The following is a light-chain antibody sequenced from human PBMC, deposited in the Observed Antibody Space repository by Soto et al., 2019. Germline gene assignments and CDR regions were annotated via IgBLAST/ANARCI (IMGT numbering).Light chain of an antibody. J-gene: IGKJ5*01. CDR2: AAS. CDR3: QQATSFPPT. CDR1: QDISSW. Sequence: DVGMTQSPSAVSASVGDSVTSTCRARQDISSWLAWYQQHQGKAPKVMIYAASSLQGGVPSRFSGSGSGTEFTLTISSLQPEDFATYSCQQATSFPPTFGQGTRLPIK. V-gene: IGKV1-12*01.